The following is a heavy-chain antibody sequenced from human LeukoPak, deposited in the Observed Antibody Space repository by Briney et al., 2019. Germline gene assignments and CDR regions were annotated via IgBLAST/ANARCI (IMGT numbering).Heavy chain of an antibody. CDR2: IYPGDSDI. J-gene: IGHJ3*02. Sequence: GESLKISCKGSGYSFTTYWIGWVRQMPGKGLEWMGIIYPGDSDIRYSPSFQGQVTISADKSISTAYLQWSSLKTSDTAIYYYVRPSGATPHRPWDAFDIWGQGTMVTVSS. CDR1: GYSFTTYW. V-gene: IGHV5-51*01. CDR3: VRPSGATPHRPWDAFDI. D-gene: IGHD5-12*01.